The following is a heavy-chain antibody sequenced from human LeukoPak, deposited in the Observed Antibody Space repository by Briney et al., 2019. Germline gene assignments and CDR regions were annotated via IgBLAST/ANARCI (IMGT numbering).Heavy chain of an antibody. V-gene: IGHV3-48*04. J-gene: IGHJ3*02. CDR1: GFTFSSYS. CDR2: ISSSSSTI. CDR3: ARQETSSYNGAFDI. D-gene: IGHD1-26*01. Sequence: GGSLRLSCAASGFTFSSYSMNWVRQAPGKGLEWVSYISSSSSTIYYANSVKGRFTISRDNAKNSLYLQMNSLRADDTAVYHCARQETSSYNGAFDIWGQGTMVTVSS.